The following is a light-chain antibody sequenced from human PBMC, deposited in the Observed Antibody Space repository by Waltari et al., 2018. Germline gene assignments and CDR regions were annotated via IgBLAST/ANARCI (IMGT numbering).Light chain of an antibody. CDR1: QTILTW. CDR3: QQYHDYST. J-gene: IGKJ2*01. V-gene: IGKV1-5*03. Sequence: DTQVTQSPSTLSAPVGASVTITCRASQTILTWMAWYQQKPGKAPKLLIYKASRLESGVPSRFSGTASGTEFTLTISSLQPDDSATYYCQQYHDYSTFGQGTKLEIK. CDR2: KAS.